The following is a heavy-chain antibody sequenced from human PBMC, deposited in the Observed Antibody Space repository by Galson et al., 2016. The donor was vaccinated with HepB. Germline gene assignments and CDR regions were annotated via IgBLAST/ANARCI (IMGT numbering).Heavy chain of an antibody. Sequence: SLRLSCAASGFTFSNFWMHWVRQAPGKGLVWVSRINDDGSRTTYADSVKGRFTFSRDNAKNTLYLQMNSLRAEDTAVYYCASASGSNVHFDSWGQGTLVTVSS. CDR2: INDDGSRT. CDR3: ASASGSNVHFDS. V-gene: IGHV3-74*01. D-gene: IGHD1-26*01. CDR1: GFTFSNFW. J-gene: IGHJ4*02.